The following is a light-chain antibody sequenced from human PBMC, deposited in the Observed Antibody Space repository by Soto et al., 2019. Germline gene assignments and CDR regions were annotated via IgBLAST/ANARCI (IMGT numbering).Light chain of an antibody. Sequence: QSVLTQPPSVSAAPGQTVTISCSGISSNIGNNYVSWYQQLPATAPKLLIYDNNNRPSGIPDRFSGSKSGTSATLAITGLQTGDEADYYCGTWDTSLRGVVFGGGTKLTVL. CDR1: SSNIGNNY. CDR3: GTWDTSLRGVV. V-gene: IGLV1-51*01. CDR2: DNN. J-gene: IGLJ3*02.